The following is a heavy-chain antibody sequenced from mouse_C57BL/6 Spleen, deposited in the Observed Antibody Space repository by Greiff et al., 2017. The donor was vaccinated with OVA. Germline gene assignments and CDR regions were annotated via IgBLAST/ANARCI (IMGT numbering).Heavy chain of an antibody. V-gene: IGHV1-82*01. CDR2: IYPGDGDT. Sequence: QVQLKESGPELVKPGASVKISCKASGYAFSSSWMNWVKQRPGKGLEWIGRIYPGDGDTNYNGKFKGKATLTADKSSSTAYMQLSSLTSEDSAVYFCARGDGSSYQAWFAYWGQGTLVTVSA. J-gene: IGHJ3*01. CDR1: GYAFSSSW. CDR3: ARGDGSSYQAWFAY. D-gene: IGHD1-1*01.